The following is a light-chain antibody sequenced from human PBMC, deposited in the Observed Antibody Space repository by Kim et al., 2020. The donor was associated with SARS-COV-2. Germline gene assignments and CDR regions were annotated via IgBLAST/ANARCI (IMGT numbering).Light chain of an antibody. CDR3: QQSYSTPYS. Sequence: SAAVGDRVTITGRASQSISNYLNWYQQKPGTAPQLLIYAATRLQSGVPSRFSGRGSGTDFTLTISSLQPEDFATYYWQQSYSTPYSFGQGTKLEI. V-gene: IGKV1-39*01. CDR1: QSISNY. CDR2: AAT. J-gene: IGKJ2*03.